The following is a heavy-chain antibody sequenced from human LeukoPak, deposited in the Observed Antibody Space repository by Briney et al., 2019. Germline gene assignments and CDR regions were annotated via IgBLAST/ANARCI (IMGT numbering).Heavy chain of an antibody. CDR1: GFTFNSYE. D-gene: IGHD2-15*01. CDR3: ARDQHCSGGSCYSDWFDP. V-gene: IGHV3-48*03. CDR2: ISTSGSTI. Sequence: GGSLRLSCAASGFTFNSYETNWVRQAPGKGLEWVSYISTSGSTIYYADSVKGRFTISRDNAKNSLYLQMNSLRVEDTAIYYCARDQHCSGGSCYSDWFDPWGQGTLVTVSS. J-gene: IGHJ5*02.